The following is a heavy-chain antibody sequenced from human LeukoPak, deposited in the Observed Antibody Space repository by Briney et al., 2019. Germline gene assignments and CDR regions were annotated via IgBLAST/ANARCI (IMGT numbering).Heavy chain of an antibody. V-gene: IGHV3-15*07. Sequence: PGGSLRLSCAASGFSFSNAWMNWVRQAPGKGLEWVGRIKIKTDGGTTDYAAPVQGRFTISRDDSKNTLYLQMNSLKTEDTAVYYCTTSSSPDYWGQGTLVTVSS. CDR2: IKIKTDGGTT. J-gene: IGHJ4*02. CDR1: GFSFSNAW. D-gene: IGHD6-19*01. CDR3: TTSSSPDY.